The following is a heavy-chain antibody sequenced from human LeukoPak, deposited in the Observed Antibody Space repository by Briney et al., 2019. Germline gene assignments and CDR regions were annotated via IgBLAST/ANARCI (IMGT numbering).Heavy chain of an antibody. CDR1: GSTFSRYW. J-gene: IGHJ4*02. D-gene: IGHD4-11*01. Sequence: GGSLRLSCAASGSTFSRYWMHWVRQAPGTGLVWVSRINSDGSTTSYADSVKGRFTISRDNAKNTLYLQMNSLRAEDTAVYYCARVDAVTDEFDYWGQGTLVTVSS. V-gene: IGHV3-74*01. CDR2: INSDGSTT. CDR3: ARVDAVTDEFDY.